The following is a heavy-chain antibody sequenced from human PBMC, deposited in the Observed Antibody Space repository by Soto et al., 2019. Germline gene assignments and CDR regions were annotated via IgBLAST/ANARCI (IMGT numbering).Heavy chain of an antibody. V-gene: IGHV3-23*01. CDR1: GFTFSNYA. D-gene: IGHD1-1*01. J-gene: IGHJ4*02. Sequence: EVQLLESGGGLVQPGGSLRLSCAASGFTFSNYAMAWVRQAPGKGLEWVSGISDRGDTTHYADSVKGRFTISRDTSKNTLYLQLYTLRADETAVYCCAKDKTGTTAFDYWGQGTLVTVAS. CDR2: ISDRGDTT. CDR3: AKDKTGTTAFDY.